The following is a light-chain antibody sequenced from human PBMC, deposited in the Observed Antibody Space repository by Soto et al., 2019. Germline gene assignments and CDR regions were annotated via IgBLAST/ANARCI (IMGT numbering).Light chain of an antibody. J-gene: IGKJ1*01. V-gene: IGKV3-20*01. CDR2: GAS. Sequence: IVLTQSPGTLSLSPGERTTLSCRASQSISRYLAWYQQKPGQGPRLLIYGASSRATGTPDRFSGSGSGTDFTLTINRLEPEDFALYHCQQYGSLPPTFGQGTKVDI. CDR3: QQYGSLPPT. CDR1: QSISRY.